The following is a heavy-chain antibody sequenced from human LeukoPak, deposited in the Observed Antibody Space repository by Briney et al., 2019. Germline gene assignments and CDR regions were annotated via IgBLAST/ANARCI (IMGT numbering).Heavy chain of an antibody. CDR2: ISSSSSYI. CDR1: GFTFSSYS. J-gene: IGHJ5*02. CDR3: ARSPGGGDAWFDP. V-gene: IGHV3-21*01. D-gene: IGHD3-16*01. Sequence: KSGGSLRLSCAASGFTFSSYSMNWVRQAPGKGLEWVSSISSSSSYIYYADSVKGRFTISRDNAKNSLYLQMNSLRVEDTAVYYCARSPGGGDAWFDPWGQGTLVTVSS.